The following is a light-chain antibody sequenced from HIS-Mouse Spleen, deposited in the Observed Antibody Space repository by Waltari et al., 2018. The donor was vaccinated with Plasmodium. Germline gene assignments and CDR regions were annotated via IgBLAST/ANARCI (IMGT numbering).Light chain of an antibody. CDR2: DAS. CDR1: QAISNY. CDR3: QQYDNLPIT. V-gene: IGKV1-33*01. Sequence: DIQMTQSPSSLSASVGDRVTITCQASQAISNYLNWYQQTPGKAPKLLIYDASNMETGVPSRFSGSGSGTDFTCTISSLQPEDIATYYCQQYDNLPITFGQGTRLEIK. J-gene: IGKJ5*01.